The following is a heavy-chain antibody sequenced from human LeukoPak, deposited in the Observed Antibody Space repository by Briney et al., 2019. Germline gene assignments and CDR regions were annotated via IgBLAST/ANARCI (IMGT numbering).Heavy chain of an antibody. Sequence: SVKVSCTAAGYTFTGYYMHWGRQAPGQGLGSVVGINPNSDGTNYAQKLQGRVTITRHTSISTAHMELSRLRSDDRAEDQLALGPITAAGIARFDYWGQGPLVTVS. J-gene: IGHJ4*02. V-gene: IGHV1-2*02. CDR3: ALGPITAAGIARFDY. D-gene: IGHD6-13*01. CDR1: GYTFTGYY. CDR2: INPNSDGT.